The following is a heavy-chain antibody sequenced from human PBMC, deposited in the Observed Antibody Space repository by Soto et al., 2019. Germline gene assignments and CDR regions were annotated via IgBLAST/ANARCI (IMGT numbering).Heavy chain of an antibody. CDR1: GGTFSSYA. CDR2: IIPIFGTA. D-gene: IGHD3-9*01. Sequence: SVKVSCKASGGTFSSYAISWVRQAPGQGLEWMGGIIPIFGTANYAQKFQGRVTITADESTSTAYMELSSLRSEDTAVYYCASFTIPLDRGVVDILTGDDAFDIWGQGTMVTVSS. J-gene: IGHJ3*02. CDR3: ASFTIPLDRGVVDILTGDDAFDI. V-gene: IGHV1-69*13.